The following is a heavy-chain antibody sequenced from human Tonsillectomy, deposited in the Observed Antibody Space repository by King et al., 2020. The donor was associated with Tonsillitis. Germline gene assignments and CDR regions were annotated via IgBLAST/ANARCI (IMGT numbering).Heavy chain of an antibody. CDR1: GGSISSSSYY. V-gene: IGHV4-39*02. D-gene: IGHD3-22*01. Sequence: QLQESGPGLVKPSETLSLTCTVSGGSISSSSYYWGWIRQPPGKGLEWIGSIYYSGSTYYNPSLKSRVTISVDTSKNQFSLKLSSVTAADTAVYYCARDRYYYDSSGYFDAFDIWGQGTMDTVSS. CDR3: ARDRYYYDSSGYFDAFDI. CDR2: IYYSGST. J-gene: IGHJ3*02.